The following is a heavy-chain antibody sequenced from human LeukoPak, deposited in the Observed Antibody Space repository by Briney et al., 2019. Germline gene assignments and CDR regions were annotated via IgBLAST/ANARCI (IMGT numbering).Heavy chain of an antibody. V-gene: IGHV4-59*12. J-gene: IGHJ5*01. D-gene: IGHD1-26*01. CDR1: GGSFSGYY. Sequence: SETLSLTCAVYGGSFSGYYWSWIRQPPGKGLEWIGYIYYSGSTNYNPSLKSRVTISVDTSKNQFSLKLSSVTAADTAVYYCARDTWGATTLRFGPWGQGTLVTVSS. CDR3: ARDTWGATTLRFGP. CDR2: IYYSGST.